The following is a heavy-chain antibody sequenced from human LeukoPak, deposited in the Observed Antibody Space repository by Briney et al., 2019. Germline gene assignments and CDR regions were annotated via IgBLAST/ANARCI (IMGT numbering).Heavy chain of an antibody. CDR1: GFSFSMYS. V-gene: IGHV3-23*01. D-gene: IGHD5-12*01. CDR3: ARELWLGSSRAFDI. Sequence: GGSLRLSCAASGFSFSMYSMSWIRQAPGKGLEWVSVISDNGAVTFYGDSVKGRFTISRDNSKNTLYLQMNSLRVDDTAVYYCARELWLGSSRAFDIWGQGTMVTVSS. CDR2: ISDNGAVT. J-gene: IGHJ3*02.